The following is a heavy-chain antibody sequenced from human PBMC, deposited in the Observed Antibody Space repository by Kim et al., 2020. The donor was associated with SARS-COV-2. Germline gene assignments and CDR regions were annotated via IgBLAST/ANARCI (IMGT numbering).Heavy chain of an antibody. D-gene: IGHD5-18*01. Sequence: YAQKCQGRVTMTRHTSISTAYMELSSLRSEDTAVYYCARSHVDTVWFAPWGQGTLVTVSS. CDR3: ARSHVDTVWFAP. V-gene: IGHV1-8*01. J-gene: IGHJ5*02.